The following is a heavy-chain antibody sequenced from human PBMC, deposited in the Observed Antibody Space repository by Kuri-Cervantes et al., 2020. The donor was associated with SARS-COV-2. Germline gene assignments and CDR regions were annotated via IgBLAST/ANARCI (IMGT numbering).Heavy chain of an antibody. D-gene: IGHD3-10*01. V-gene: IGHV1-18*04. CDR1: GYTFTSYG. J-gene: IGHJ4*02. CDR3: ARGRELTYYYGSGSHIPFEFDY. Sequence: ASVKVSCKASGYTFTSYGISWVRQAPGQGLEWMGWISAYNGNTNYAQKLQGRVTMTTDTSTSTAYMELRSLRSDDTAVYYCARGRELTYYYGSGSHIPFEFDYWGQGTLVTVSS. CDR2: ISAYNGNT.